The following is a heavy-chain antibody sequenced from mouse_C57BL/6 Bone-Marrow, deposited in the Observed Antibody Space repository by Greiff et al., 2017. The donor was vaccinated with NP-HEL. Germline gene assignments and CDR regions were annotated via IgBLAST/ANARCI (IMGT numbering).Heavy chain of an antibody. CDR2: ISSGGSYT. J-gene: IGHJ1*03. D-gene: IGHD2-5*01. V-gene: IGHV5-6*01. CDR1: GFTFSSYG. CDR3: ARHSNYSYWYFKV. Sequence: EVKLMESGGDLVKPGGSLKLSCAASGFTFSSYGMSWVRQTPDKRLEWVATISSGGSYTYYPDSVKGRFTISRDKAKNTLYLQMSSLKSEDTAMYYCARHSNYSYWYFKVWGTGTPGTVSS.